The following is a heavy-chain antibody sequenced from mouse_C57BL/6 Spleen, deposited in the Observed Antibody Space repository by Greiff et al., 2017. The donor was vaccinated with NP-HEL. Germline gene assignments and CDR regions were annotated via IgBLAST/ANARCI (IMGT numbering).Heavy chain of an antibody. D-gene: IGHD2-5*01. V-gene: IGHV2-6*01. J-gene: IGHJ3*01. CDR2: IWGVGST. Sequence: VNLVESGPGLVAPSQSLSITCTVSGFSLTSYGVDWVRQSPGKGLEWLGVIWGVGSTNYNSALKSRLSISKDNSKSQVFLKMNSLQTDDTAMYYCASGDSKAWFAYWGQGTLVTVSA. CDR3: ASGDSKAWFAY. CDR1: GFSLTSYG.